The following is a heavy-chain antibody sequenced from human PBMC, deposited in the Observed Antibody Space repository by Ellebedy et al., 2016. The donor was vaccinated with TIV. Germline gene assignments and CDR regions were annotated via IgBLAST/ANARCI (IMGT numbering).Heavy chain of an antibody. J-gene: IGHJ4*02. V-gene: IGHV1-2*02. Sequence: ASVKVSXXASGYTFTGYYMHWVRQAPGQGLEWMGWINPNSGGTNYAQKFQGRVTMTRDTSISTAYMELSSLRSEDTAVYYCATLGVCGGDCYLRWGQGTLVTVSS. CDR3: ATLGVCGGDCYLR. CDR1: GYTFTGYY. D-gene: IGHD2-21*02. CDR2: INPNSGGT.